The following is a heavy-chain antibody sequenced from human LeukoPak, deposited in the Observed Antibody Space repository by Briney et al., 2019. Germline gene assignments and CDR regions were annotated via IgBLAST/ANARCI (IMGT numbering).Heavy chain of an antibody. Sequence: SETLSLTCTVSGGSISSSSYYWNWIRQPPGKGLEWIGEINHSGSTNYNPSLKSRVTISVDTSKNQFSLKLSSVTAADTAVYYCARRASDSSSWYGSYNWFDPWGQGTLVTVSS. J-gene: IGHJ5*02. D-gene: IGHD6-13*01. CDR2: INHSGST. CDR3: ARRASDSSSWYGSYNWFDP. V-gene: IGHV4-39*07. CDR1: GGSISSSSYY.